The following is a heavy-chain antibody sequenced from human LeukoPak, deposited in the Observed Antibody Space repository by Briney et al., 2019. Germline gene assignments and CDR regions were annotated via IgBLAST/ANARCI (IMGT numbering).Heavy chain of an antibody. CDR2: IRQDGGEK. Sequence: GGSLRLSCVGSGFTFSAYWMSWVRQAPGKGLEWVANIRQDGGEKYYVDSVKGRFSISRDDARNSLYLQMNRLTAEDTAVYYCARDKIVGATHFDYWGQGTLVTVSA. CDR3: ARDKIVGATHFDY. D-gene: IGHD1-26*01. J-gene: IGHJ4*02. CDR1: GFTFSAYW. V-gene: IGHV3-7*01.